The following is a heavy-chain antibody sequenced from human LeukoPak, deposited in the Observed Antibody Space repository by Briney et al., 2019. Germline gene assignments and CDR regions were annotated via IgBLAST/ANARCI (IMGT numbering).Heavy chain of an antibody. V-gene: IGHV3-7*01. CDR2: IKQDGSEK. D-gene: IGHD3-9*01. J-gene: IGHJ3*02. CDR3: XXXXXGYFDSLWAFGI. CDR1: GFTFSSYW. Sequence: GGSLRLSCAASGFTFSSYWMSWVRQAPGKGLEWVANIKQDGSEKYYVDSVKGRFTISRDNAKNSLYLQMNSLRAEDPAVYYCXXXXXGYFDSLWAFGIWGQGTMVTVSS.